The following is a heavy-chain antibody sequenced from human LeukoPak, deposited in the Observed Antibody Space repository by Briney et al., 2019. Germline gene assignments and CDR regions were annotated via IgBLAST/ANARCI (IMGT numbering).Heavy chain of an antibody. D-gene: IGHD3-10*01. CDR3: ARWRGSSDAFDI. J-gene: IGHJ3*02. CDR1: GFTFSSYW. CDR2: IKSDGRST. Sequence: WGSLRLSCAASGFTFSSYWMHWVRQAPGKGLVWVSRIKSDGRSTSYADSVKGRFTISRDNAKNTLYLQMNSLRVEDTAVYYCARWRGSSDAFDIWGQGTMVTVSS. V-gene: IGHV3-74*01.